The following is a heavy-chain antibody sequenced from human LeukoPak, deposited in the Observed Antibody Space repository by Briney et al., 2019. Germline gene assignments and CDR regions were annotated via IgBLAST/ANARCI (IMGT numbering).Heavy chain of an antibody. CDR1: GFTFSSYA. D-gene: IGHD4-17*01. V-gene: IGHV3-64*01. CDR3: ARVHTPYGDYRLTFDY. CDR2: ISSNGGST. Sequence: PGGSLRLSCAASGFTFSSYAMHWVRQAPGKGLEYVSAISSNGGSTYYANSVKGRFTISRDNSKNTLYLQMGSLRAEDMAVYYCARVHTPYGDYRLTFDYWGQGTLVTVSS. J-gene: IGHJ4*02.